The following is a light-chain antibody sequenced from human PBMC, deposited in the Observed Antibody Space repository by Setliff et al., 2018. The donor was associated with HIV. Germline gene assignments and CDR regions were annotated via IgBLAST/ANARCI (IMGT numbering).Light chain of an antibody. V-gene: IGLV2-14*03. CDR1: SSDVGSYNF. CDR3: TSFTSSNTYV. J-gene: IGLJ1*01. CDR2: DVS. Sequence: QSVLAQPASVSGSPGQSITISCSGSSSDVGSYNFVSWYQQHPGKAPQVIIYDVSRRPSGVSNRFSGSKSGNTASLTLSGLQAEDEADYYCTSFTSSNTYVFGTGTKVTVL.